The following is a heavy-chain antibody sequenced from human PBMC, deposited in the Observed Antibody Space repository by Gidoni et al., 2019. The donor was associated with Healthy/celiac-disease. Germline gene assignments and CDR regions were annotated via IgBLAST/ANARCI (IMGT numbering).Heavy chain of an antibody. V-gene: IGHV3-48*02. CDR3: ASAVLRFLEWFPGGV. D-gene: IGHD3-3*01. J-gene: IGHJ6*04. CDR1: GFTFSSYS. CDR2: ISSSSSTI. Sequence: EVQLVESGGGLVQPGGSLRLSCAASGFTFSSYSMNWVRQAPGKGLEWVSYISSSSSTIYYADSVKGRFTISRDNAKNSLYLQMNSLRDEDTAVYYCASAVLRFLEWFPGGVWGKGTTVTVSS.